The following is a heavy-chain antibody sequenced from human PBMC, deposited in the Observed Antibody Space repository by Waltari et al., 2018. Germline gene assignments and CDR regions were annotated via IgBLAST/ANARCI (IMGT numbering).Heavy chain of an antibody. J-gene: IGHJ4*02. V-gene: IGHV4-59*01. Sequence: QVQLQESGPGLVKPSETLSLTCIVSDTSITNYYCTWIRQPPGKGLEWIGLISDIGNTKYNPSLKSRVTISGDTSKNQFSLKMSAVTAADTAVFYCARMSGAAAGKFDYWGQGTLVTVSS. CDR1: DTSITNYY. CDR3: ARMSGAAAGKFDY. CDR2: ISDIGNT. D-gene: IGHD6-13*01.